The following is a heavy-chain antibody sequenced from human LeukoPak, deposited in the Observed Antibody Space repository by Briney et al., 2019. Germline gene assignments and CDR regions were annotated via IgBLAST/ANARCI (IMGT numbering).Heavy chain of an antibody. D-gene: IGHD3-10*01. CDR1: GFTFSSYG. Sequence: PGRSLRLSCAASGFTFSSYGMHWVRQAPGKGLEWVAVVSYDGSNKYYADSVKGRFTISRDNSKNTLDLQMNSLRAEDTAVYYCAKEGYYGSGSFPDYWGQGALVTVSS. CDR3: AKEGYYGSGSFPDY. CDR2: VSYDGSNK. V-gene: IGHV3-30*18. J-gene: IGHJ4*02.